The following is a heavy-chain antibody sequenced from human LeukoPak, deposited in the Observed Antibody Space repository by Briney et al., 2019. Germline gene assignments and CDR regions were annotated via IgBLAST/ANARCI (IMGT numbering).Heavy chain of an antibody. V-gene: IGHV1-46*01. CDR1: GYTFTSYY. CDR3: ARDGPNTLSGSYGDY. D-gene: IGHD1-26*01. J-gene: IGHJ4*02. CDR2: INPSGGST. Sequence: ASVKVSCKASGYTFTSYYMHRVRQAPGQGLEWMGIINPSGGSTSYAQKFQGRVTMTRDTSTSTVYMELSSLRSEDTAVYYCARDGPNTLSGSYGDYWGQGTLVTVSS.